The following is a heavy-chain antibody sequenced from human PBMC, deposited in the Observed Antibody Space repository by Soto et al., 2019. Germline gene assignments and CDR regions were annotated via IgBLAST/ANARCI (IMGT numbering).Heavy chain of an antibody. CDR1: GYSFSTYW. CDR3: ARQGFCNTTSCYKFYYYYGMDV. J-gene: IGHJ6*02. CDR2: IYPGDSDT. Sequence: GESLKISCKCSGYSFSTYWIGWVRQMPGKGLEWMGIIYPGDSDTRYSPSFQGQVTISADKSISTAYLQWSSLKASDTAMYYCARQGFCNTTSCYKFYYYYGMDVWGQGTTVTVSS. D-gene: IGHD2-2*02. V-gene: IGHV5-51*01.